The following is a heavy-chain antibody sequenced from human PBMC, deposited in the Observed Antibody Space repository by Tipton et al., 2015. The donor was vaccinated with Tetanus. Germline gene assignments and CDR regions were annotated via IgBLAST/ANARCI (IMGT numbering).Heavy chain of an antibody. Sequence: QLVQSGSDLKKPGASVKVSCKASGYTFTKHGINWVRQAPGQGLEWMGWINTNTGNPTYAQAFTGRFVFSLDTSVNTAYLQIKSLKPEDSAMYYCARDQFTTLWDVASNVWGQWTILTVSS. J-gene: IGHJ3*01. CDR2: INTNTGNP. CDR3: ARDQFTTLWDVASNV. CDR1: GYTFTKHG. D-gene: IGHD3-22*01. V-gene: IGHV7-4-1*02.